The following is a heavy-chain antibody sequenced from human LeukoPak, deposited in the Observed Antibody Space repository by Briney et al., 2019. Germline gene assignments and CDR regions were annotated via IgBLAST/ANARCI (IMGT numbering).Heavy chain of an antibody. Sequence: GGSLRLSCAASGFTFDTYSMNWVRQAPGKGLEWVSSIISSSSTYIYYADSVKGRFTISRDNAKNALYLEMNSPGAEDTAVYYCARDWRGYGDYHAFDIWGQGTMVTVSS. CDR2: IISSSSTYI. V-gene: IGHV3-21*01. J-gene: IGHJ3*02. CDR1: GFTFDTYS. CDR3: ARDWRGYGDYHAFDI. D-gene: IGHD4-17*01.